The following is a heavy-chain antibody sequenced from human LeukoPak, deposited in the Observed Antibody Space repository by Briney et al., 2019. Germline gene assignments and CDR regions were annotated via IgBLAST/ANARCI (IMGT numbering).Heavy chain of an antibody. D-gene: IGHD2-15*01. CDR1: GVTFSSYA. CDR3: ARTEYCISGSCNGLAFDV. J-gene: IGHJ3*01. V-gene: IGHV3-23*01. Sequence: GGSLRLSCAASGVTFSSYAMSWVRQAPGKGVEWVSAISGSGGSTYYADSVKGRFTISRDNSKNTLSLQMNSLRAEDTAVYYCARTEYCISGSCNGLAFDVWGQGTMVTVSS. CDR2: ISGSGGST.